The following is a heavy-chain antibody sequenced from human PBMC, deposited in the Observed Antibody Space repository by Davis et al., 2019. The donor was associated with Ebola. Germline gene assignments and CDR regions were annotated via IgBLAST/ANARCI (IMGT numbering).Heavy chain of an antibody. Sequence: PSETLSLTCTASGGSISSYYWSWIRQPPGKGLEWIGYIYYSGSTNYNPSLKSRVTISVDTSKNQFSLKLSSVTAADTAVYYCARDKVGRWYFDYWGQGTLVTVSS. V-gene: IGHV4-59*01. CDR3: ARDKVGRWYFDY. CDR2: IYYSGST. J-gene: IGHJ4*02. D-gene: IGHD3/OR15-3a*01. CDR1: GGSISSYY.